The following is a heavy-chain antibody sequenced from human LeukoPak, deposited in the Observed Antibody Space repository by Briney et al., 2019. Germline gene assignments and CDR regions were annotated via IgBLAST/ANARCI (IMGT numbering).Heavy chain of an antibody. CDR3: ARFAGSGSYYIDY. CDR2: IGGSGTTI. J-gene: IGHJ4*02. CDR1: GFTFGDYY. Sequence: GGSLRLSCAASGFTFGDYYMSWIRQAPGKGLEWVSYIGGSGTTIFYAHSVKGRFTISRDNAKNSLYLQMNSLRAEDTAVYYCARFAGSGSYYIDYWGQGTLVTVSS. D-gene: IGHD3-10*01. V-gene: IGHV3-11*01.